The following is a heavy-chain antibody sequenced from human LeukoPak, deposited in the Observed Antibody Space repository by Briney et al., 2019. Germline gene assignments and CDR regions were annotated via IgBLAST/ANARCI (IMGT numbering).Heavy chain of an antibody. D-gene: IGHD1-14*01. Sequence: SETLSLTCTVSGGSISNYYWSWIRQPPGKGLEWIGYIFYSGSTNYNPSLKSRVTISVDTSKNQFSLKLSSVTAADTAVYYCARVRNPYYFDYWGQGTLVTVSS. V-gene: IGHV4-59*01. CDR2: IFYSGST. CDR1: GGSISNYY. J-gene: IGHJ4*02. CDR3: ARVRNPYYFDY.